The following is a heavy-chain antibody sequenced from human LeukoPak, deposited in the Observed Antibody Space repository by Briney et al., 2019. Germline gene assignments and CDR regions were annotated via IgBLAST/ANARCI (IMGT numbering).Heavy chain of an antibody. CDR3: ARGAWYNSAYTALRYFDY. Sequence: GASVKVSCKASGYTFTGYYMHWVRQAPGQGLEWMGWINPNSGGTNYAQKFQGRVTMTRDTSISTAYMELSRLRSEDTAIYYCARGAWYNSAYTALRYFDYWGQGTLVTVSS. CDR2: INPNSGGT. V-gene: IGHV1-2*02. J-gene: IGHJ4*02. D-gene: IGHD6-19*01. CDR1: GYTFTGYY.